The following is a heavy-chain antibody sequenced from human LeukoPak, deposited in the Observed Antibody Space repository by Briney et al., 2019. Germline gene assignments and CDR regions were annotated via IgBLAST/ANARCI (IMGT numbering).Heavy chain of an antibody. V-gene: IGHV3-48*03. D-gene: IGHD3-9*01. CDR1: GFTFSSYE. J-gene: IGHJ4*02. Sequence: PGGSLGLSSAASGFTFSSYEMNWVRQAPGKGLEWVSYISSSGSTIYYADSVKGRFTISRDNAKNSLYLQMNSLRAEDTAVYYCARGGTRHYDILTGYYLITHYFDYWGQGTLVTDAS. CDR3: ARGGTRHYDILTGYYLITHYFDY. CDR2: ISSSGSTI.